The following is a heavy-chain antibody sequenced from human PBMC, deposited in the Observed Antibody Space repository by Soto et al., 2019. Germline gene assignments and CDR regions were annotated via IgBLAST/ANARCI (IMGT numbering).Heavy chain of an antibody. Sequence: QVQLQESGPGLVKPSETLSLTCTVSGGSISSYYWSWIRQPPGKGLEWIGYIYYSGSTNYNPSLKSRVTISVDTSKNQFSLKLSSVTAADTAVYYCASGDYGLDYWGQGTLVTVSS. D-gene: IGHD4-17*01. J-gene: IGHJ4*02. CDR1: GGSISSYY. CDR3: ASGDYGLDY. V-gene: IGHV4-59*01. CDR2: IYYSGST.